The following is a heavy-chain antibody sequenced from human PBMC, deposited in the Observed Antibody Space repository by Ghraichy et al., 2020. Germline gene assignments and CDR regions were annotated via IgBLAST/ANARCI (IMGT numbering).Heavy chain of an antibody. Sequence: GGSLRLSCAASGFTFSSYGMYWVRQAPGKGLEWLAVIWYDGSNKYYADSVKGRFTISRDNSKNTLDVQMNSLRAEDTAVYYCARAFCSGGSCYRRPYYYYGMDVWGQGTTVTVSS. D-gene: IGHD2-15*01. V-gene: IGHV3-33*01. CDR3: ARAFCSGGSCYRRPYYYYGMDV. CDR1: GFTFSSYG. J-gene: IGHJ6*02. CDR2: IWYDGSNK.